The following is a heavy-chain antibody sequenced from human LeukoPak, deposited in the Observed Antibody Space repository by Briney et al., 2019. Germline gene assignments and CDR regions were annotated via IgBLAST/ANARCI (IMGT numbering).Heavy chain of an antibody. CDR1: GFTFSTYS. CDR3: ARDYRRASGTYDY. J-gene: IGHJ4*02. CDR2: ISSSSTYI. Sequence: GGSLRLSCAASGFTFSTYSMNWVRQAPGKRLEWVSSISSSSTYIYYADSVKGRFTVSRDNAKNSLHLQMNSLRAEDTAVYYCARDYRRASGTYDYWGQGTLVTVSS. D-gene: IGHD1-26*01. V-gene: IGHV3-21*01.